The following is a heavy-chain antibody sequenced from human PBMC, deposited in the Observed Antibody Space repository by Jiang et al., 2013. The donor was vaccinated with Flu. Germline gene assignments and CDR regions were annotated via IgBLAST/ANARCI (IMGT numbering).Heavy chain of an antibody. CDR3: ARHVIAAAGTRGYGMDV. CDR2: LLYGST. V-gene: IGHV4-39*01. Sequence: ETLSLTCTVSVXPSAVVVTTGAGSASPQEGAGVDWEYLLYGSTYYNPSLKSRVTISVDTSKNQFSLKLSSVTAADTAVYYCARHVIAAAGTRGYGMDVWGQGTTVTVSS. J-gene: IGHJ6*02. CDR1: VXPSAVVVTT. D-gene: IGHD6-13*01.